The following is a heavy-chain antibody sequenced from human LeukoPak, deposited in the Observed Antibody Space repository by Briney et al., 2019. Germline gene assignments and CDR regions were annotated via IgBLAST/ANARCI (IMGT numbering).Heavy chain of an antibody. Sequence: PGRSLRLSCAASGFTFSSHAMHWVRQAPGKGLEWVAVISYDGSNKYYADSVKGRFTISRDNSKNTLYLQMNSLRAEDTAVYYCARELGLAVAAPFDYWGQGTLVTVSS. CDR1: GFTFSSHA. CDR3: ARELGLAVAAPFDY. D-gene: IGHD6-19*01. CDR2: ISYDGSNK. V-gene: IGHV3-30-3*01. J-gene: IGHJ4*02.